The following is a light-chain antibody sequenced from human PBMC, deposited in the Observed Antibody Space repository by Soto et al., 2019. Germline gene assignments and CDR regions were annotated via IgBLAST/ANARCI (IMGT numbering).Light chain of an antibody. CDR2: FAS. V-gene: IGKV3-15*01. J-gene: IGKJ4*01. Sequence: IVMTQSPATLSVSPGEKATLSYRASQTVYNNLAWYQQKPGQAPRLLVYFASTRATGIPARFSGSGFGTEFSLTISSLQSEDFALYYCQQYTAWPLTFGGGTKVETK. CDR3: QQYTAWPLT. CDR1: QTVYNN.